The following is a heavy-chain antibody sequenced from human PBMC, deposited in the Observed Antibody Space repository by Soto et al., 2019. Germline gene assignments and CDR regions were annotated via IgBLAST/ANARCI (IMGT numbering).Heavy chain of an antibody. V-gene: IGHV1-69*13. CDR2: IIPMFGTA. D-gene: IGHD3-22*01. J-gene: IGHJ4*02. CDR3: AKDTYYYSSSGYYVFDS. CDR1: GGTFSTYA. Sequence: SVKVSCKAPGGTFSTYAISWVRQAPGQGLEWMGGIIPMFGTANYAQRFQDRVTITADESTNTVYMELNSLRAEDTAVYYCAKDTYYYSSSGYYVFDSWGQGTLVTVSS.